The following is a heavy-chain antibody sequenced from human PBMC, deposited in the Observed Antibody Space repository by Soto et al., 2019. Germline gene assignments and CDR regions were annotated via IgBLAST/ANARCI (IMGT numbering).Heavy chain of an antibody. J-gene: IGHJ5*02. CDR3: ARGYCSGGSCYLTIKYNWFDP. CDR1: VDTFNIYV. D-gene: IGHD2-15*01. V-gene: IGHV1-18*01. CDR2: ISAYNGNT. Sequence: GASAKISSKASVDTFNIYVISWVRQKPGQGLEWMGWISAYNGNTNYAQKLQGRVTMTTDTSTSTAYMELRSLRSDDTAVYYCARGYCSGGSCYLTIKYNWFDPWGQGTLVTVSS.